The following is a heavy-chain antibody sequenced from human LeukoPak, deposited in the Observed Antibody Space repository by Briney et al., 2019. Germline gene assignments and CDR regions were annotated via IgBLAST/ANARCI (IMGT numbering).Heavy chain of an antibody. Sequence: GMSLRLSCAASGFTFSSNAMSWVRQAPGKGLEWVSAISNSGVTTYYADSLKGRFTISRDNSKNTLYLQMISLSAEDTAVYYCAREGHWLDYWGQGTLVTVSS. V-gene: IGHV3-23*01. CDR1: GFTFSSNA. D-gene: IGHD1-1*01. J-gene: IGHJ4*02. CDR2: ISNSGVTT. CDR3: AREGHWLDY.